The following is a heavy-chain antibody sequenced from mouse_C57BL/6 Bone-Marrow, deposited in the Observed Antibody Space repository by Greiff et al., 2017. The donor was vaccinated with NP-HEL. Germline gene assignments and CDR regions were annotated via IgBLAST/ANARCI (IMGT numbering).Heavy chain of an antibody. CDR3: ATSGTSAY. Sequence: EVQLQQSGPELVKPGASVKISCKASGYTFTDYYMNWVKQSHGKSLEWIGDINPNNGGTSYNQKFKGKATLTVDKSSSTAYMELCSLTSEDSAVYYCATSGTSAYWGQGTLVTVSA. CDR1: GYTFTDYY. V-gene: IGHV1-26*01. CDR2: INPNNGGT. D-gene: IGHD3-1*01. J-gene: IGHJ3*01.